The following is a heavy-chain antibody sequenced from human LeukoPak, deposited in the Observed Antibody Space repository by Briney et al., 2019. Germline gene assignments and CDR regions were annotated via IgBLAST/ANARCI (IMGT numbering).Heavy chain of an antibody. CDR2: VYSGGDT. J-gene: IGHJ4*02. D-gene: IGHD4-17*01. CDR1: GFSVSSSY. V-gene: IGHV3-66*01. CDR3: GRSPGYGVFLFDY. Sequence: GGSLTLSWAASGFSVSSSYMSWVRQPPGKGLEWVSFVYSGGDTYYADSVKGRFTSSRDNSQNTLSLQMDSRRAEDTAVCYSGRSPGYGVFLFDYWGERTLVTVSS.